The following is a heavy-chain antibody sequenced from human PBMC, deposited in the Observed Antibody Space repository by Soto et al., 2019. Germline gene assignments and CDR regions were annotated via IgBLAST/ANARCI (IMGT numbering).Heavy chain of an antibody. D-gene: IGHD2-8*01. CDR1: GFTFISYS. CDR3: SHGRYCHNDDCRGFFDY. Sequence: EVQLLESGGDLVQPGGSLRLSCAVSGFTFISYSMTWFRQAPGKGLEWVSAISGSAGRTYYADSVRGRLTISRDNSKNTLYLQLYSLAADDTAVYYCSHGRYCHNDDCRGFFDYWGPGTLVTVS. J-gene: IGHJ4*02. CDR2: ISGSAGRT. V-gene: IGHV3-23*01.